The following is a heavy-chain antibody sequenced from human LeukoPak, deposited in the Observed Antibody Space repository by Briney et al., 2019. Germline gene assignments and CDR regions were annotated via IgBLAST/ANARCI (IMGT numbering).Heavy chain of an antibody. V-gene: IGHV3-48*03. CDR2: IGHRGRTI. J-gene: IGHJ4*02. Sequence: GGSLRLSCAASGFSFSSHEMNWVRQAPGKGLEWVSYIGHRGRTIYYADSVKGRFTISRDNAKNSLYLQMNSLRAEDTAVYYCAKREGGSGSYRLYYFDYWGQGTLVTVSA. D-gene: IGHD3-10*01. CDR3: AKREGGSGSYRLYYFDY. CDR1: GFSFSSHE.